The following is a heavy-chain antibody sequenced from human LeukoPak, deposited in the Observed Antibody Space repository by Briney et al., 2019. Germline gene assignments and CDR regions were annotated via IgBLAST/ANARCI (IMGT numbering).Heavy chain of an antibody. D-gene: IGHD3-10*01. V-gene: IGHV1-2*02. CDR2: INPNSGGT. J-gene: IGHJ5*02. CDR3: ASSSAELWFGELARWFDP. Sequence: ASVKVSCKASGYTFTGYYMHWVRQAPGQGLEWMGWINPNSGGTNYAQKFQGRVTMTRDTSISRAYMELSRLRSDDTAVYYCASSSAELWFGELARWFDPWGQGTLVTVSS. CDR1: GYTFTGYY.